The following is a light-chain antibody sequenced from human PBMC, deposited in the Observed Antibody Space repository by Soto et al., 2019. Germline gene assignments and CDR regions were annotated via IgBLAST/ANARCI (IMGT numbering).Light chain of an antibody. CDR1: QSVSSY. CDR2: DAS. V-gene: IGKV3-11*01. Sequence: EIVLTQSPATLSLSPGARAPLSCRASQSVSSYLAWYPQKPGQAPRLLIYDASNRATGIPARFSGSGSGTDFTLTITSLEPEDFAVYYCQHRSNWLAFGGGTKVDIK. CDR3: QHRSNWLA. J-gene: IGKJ4*01.